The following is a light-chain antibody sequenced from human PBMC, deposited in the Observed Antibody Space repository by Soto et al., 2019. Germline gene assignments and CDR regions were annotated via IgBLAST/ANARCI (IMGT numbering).Light chain of an antibody. Sequence: DIQMTQSPSTLSASVGDRVTITCRASQSISDWVAWYQQKPGKAPKLLIYDASSLESGVPSRFSGSGSGTEFTLTISSLHPDDLATYYCQHYNSYSQTFGQGTKVAIE. CDR1: QSISDW. J-gene: IGKJ1*01. V-gene: IGKV1-5*01. CDR3: QHYNSYSQT. CDR2: DAS.